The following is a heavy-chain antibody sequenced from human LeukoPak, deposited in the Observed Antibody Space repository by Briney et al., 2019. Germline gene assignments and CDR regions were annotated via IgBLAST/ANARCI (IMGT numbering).Heavy chain of an antibody. CDR2: ISYDGSNK. Sequence: PGRSLRLSCAASGFTFSSYAMHWVRQAPGKGLEWVAVISYDGSNKYYADSVKGRFTISRDNSKNTLYLQMNSLRAEDTAVYYCARDDGGHYDILTGYPELDYWGQGTLVTVSS. CDR3: ARDDGGHYDILTGYPELDY. J-gene: IGHJ4*02. D-gene: IGHD3-9*01. V-gene: IGHV3-30-3*01. CDR1: GFTFSSYA.